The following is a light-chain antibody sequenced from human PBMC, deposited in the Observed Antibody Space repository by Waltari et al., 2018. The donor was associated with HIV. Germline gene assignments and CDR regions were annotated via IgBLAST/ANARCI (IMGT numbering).Light chain of an antibody. Sequence: QSVLTQPPSASGTPGQRVTISCSGSSSNIGRNYVYWYQQLPGTASKLLCYRNNQGPAGVLDRFSVSKSGTSAPLAISGIGAEDEADYYCAAWDDRRGVFGTGTKVTVL. CDR3: AAWDDRRGV. CDR2: RNN. V-gene: IGLV1-47*01. J-gene: IGLJ1*01. CDR1: SSNIGRNY.